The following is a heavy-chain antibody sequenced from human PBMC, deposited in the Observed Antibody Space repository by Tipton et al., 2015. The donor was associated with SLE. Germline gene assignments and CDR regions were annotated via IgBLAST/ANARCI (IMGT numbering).Heavy chain of an antibody. J-gene: IGHJ6*03. CDR3: ARESFTNDFYYYMDV. V-gene: IGHV4-59*02. CDR2: IQGRENT. D-gene: IGHD2-8*01. Sequence: TLSLTCTVSGVSVTNYYWSWIRQPPGKRLEWIGFIQGRENTNYNPSLESRVTISVDTSKNQFSLQLTSVTAADTAIYYCARESFTNDFYYYMDVCGKGTTVTVSS. CDR1: GVSVTNYY.